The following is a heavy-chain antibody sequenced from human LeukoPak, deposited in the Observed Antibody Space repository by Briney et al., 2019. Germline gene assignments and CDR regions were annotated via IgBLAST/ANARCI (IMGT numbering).Heavy chain of an antibody. J-gene: IGHJ4*02. CDR2: ISSSGSTI. D-gene: IGHD3-10*01. CDR1: GFTFSSYK. V-gene: IGHV3-48*03. CDR3: AKGGQTYGSGSLFDY. Sequence: PGGSLRLSCAASGFTFSSYKMNWVRQAPGKGLEWVSCISSSGSTIYYADSVKGRFTISRDNSKNTLYLQMNSLRAEDTAVYYCAKGGQTYGSGSLFDYWGQGTLVTVSS.